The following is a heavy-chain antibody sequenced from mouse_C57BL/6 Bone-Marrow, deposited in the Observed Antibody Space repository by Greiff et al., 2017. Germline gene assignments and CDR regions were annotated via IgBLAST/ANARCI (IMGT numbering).Heavy chain of an antibody. J-gene: IGHJ4*01. CDR1: GYTFTSYW. V-gene: IGHV1-74*01. Sequence: QVQLQQPGAELVKPGASVKVSCKASGYTFTSYWMHWVKQRPGQGLEWIGRIHPSDSDTNYNQKFKGKATLTVDKSSSTAYMQLSSLTSEDSAVYYCARLITTVVEQRYAVDYWGQGTSVTVSS. CDR2: IHPSDSDT. D-gene: IGHD1-1*01. CDR3: ARLITTVVEQRYAVDY.